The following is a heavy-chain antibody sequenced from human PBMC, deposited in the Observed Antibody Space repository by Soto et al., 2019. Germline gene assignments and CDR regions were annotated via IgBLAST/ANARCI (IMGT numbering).Heavy chain of an antibody. Sequence: GGSLRLSCAASGFTFSSYDMHWVRQATGKGLERVSAIGTAGDTYYPGSMKGRFTISRENAKNSLYLQMNSLRDGDTAMYYCARDRDYFWFDPWGQGTLVTVSS. CDR3: ARDRDYFWFDP. J-gene: IGHJ5*02. CDR2: IGTAGDT. D-gene: IGHD4-17*01. V-gene: IGHV3-13*01. CDR1: GFTFSSYD.